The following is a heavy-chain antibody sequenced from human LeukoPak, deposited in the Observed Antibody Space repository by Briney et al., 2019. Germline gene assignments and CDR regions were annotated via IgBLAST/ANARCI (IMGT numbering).Heavy chain of an antibody. CDR3: ARDPGGDAFDI. Sequence: PGGSLRLSCAASGFTFSSNYMSWVRQAPGKGLEWVSVIYSGGSTYYADSVKGRFTISRDNSKNTLYLQMNSLRAEDTAVYYCARDPGGDAFDIWGQGTMVTVSS. CDR1: GFTFSSNY. D-gene: IGHD3-10*01. V-gene: IGHV3-66*02. CDR2: IYSGGST. J-gene: IGHJ3*02.